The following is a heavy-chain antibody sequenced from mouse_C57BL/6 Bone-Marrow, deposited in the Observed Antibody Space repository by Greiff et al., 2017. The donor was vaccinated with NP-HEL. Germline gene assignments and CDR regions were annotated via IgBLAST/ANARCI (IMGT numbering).Heavy chain of an antibody. Sequence: VHLVESGPELVKPGASVKISCKASGYAFSSSWMNWVKQRPGKGLEWIGRIYPGDGDTNYNGKFKGKATLTADKSSSTAYMQLSSLTSEDSAVYFCARDWVYFDYWGQGTTLTVSS. CDR2: IYPGDGDT. CDR1: GYAFSSSW. V-gene: IGHV1-82*01. J-gene: IGHJ2*01. D-gene: IGHD4-1*01. CDR3: ARDWVYFDY.